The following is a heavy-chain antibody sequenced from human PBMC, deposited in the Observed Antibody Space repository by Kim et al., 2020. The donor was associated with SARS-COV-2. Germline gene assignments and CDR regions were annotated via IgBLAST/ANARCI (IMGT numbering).Heavy chain of an antibody. CDR2: IYYSGST. CDR3: ARFTRGYYDSSGYYSNAFDI. Sequence: SETLSLTCTVSGGSISSGDYYWSWIRQPPGKGLEWIGYIYYSGSTYYNPSLKSRVTISVDTSKNQFSLKLSSVTAADTAVYYCARFTRGYYDSSGYYSNAFDIWGQGTMVTVSS. V-gene: IGHV4-30-4*01. CDR1: GGSISSGDYY. J-gene: IGHJ3*02. D-gene: IGHD3-22*01.